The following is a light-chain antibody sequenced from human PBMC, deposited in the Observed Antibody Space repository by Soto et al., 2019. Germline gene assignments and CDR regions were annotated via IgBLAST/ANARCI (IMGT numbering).Light chain of an antibody. Sequence: EVVMTQSPATLSVSPGERATLSCRASQTVYNNYLAWYQQKPGQAPRLLIYGVSARGTGVPARFSGSGSGTDFTLTISSLQSEDFAVYYCQQYTNWPITFGQGTRLEIK. J-gene: IGKJ5*01. CDR1: QTVYNN. CDR2: GVS. CDR3: QQYTNWPIT. V-gene: IGKV3-15*01.